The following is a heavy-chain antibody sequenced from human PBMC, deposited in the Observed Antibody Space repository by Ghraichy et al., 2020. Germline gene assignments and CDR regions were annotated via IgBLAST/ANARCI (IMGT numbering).Heavy chain of an antibody. J-gene: IGHJ2*01. D-gene: IGHD5-18*01. Sequence: GGSLRLSCAASGFPFSTYAMHWVRQAPGKGLEWVALIWYDGSNTYYADSVKGRFSISRDNSKKTLYLQMNSLRVEDTAVYYCARERAMGWYFDLWGRGTLVTVSS. CDR1: GFPFSTYA. CDR3: ARERAMGWYFDL. CDR2: IWYDGSNT. V-gene: IGHV3-33*01.